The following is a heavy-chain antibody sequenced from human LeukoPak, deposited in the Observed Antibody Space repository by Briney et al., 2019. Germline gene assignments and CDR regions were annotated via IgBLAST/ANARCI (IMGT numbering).Heavy chain of an antibody. V-gene: IGHV3-30*04. D-gene: IGHD6-19*01. Sequence: PGRSLRLSCAASGFTFSSYAMHWVRQAPGKGLEWVAVISYDGSNKYYADSVKGRFTISRDNSKNTLYLQMNSLRAEDTAVYYCARDIFLAVAGHNYYYYGMDVWGQGTTVTVSS. CDR3: ARDIFLAVAGHNYYYYGMDV. J-gene: IGHJ6*02. CDR1: GFTFSSYA. CDR2: ISYDGSNK.